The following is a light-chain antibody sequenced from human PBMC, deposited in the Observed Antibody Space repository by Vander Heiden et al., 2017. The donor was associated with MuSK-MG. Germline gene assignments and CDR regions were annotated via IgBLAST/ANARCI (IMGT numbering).Light chain of an antibody. Sequence: DIQMTQSPSSLSASVGDRVTITCPASQAISNSLAWYQQKAGKAPKLLLFGASILQSGVNSRFSDSVDGTDYTLTINSRQPEDFATYYCQQYYSGLRFLSFGGGTKVEIK. V-gene: IGKV1-NL1*01. CDR1: QAISNS. CDR2: GAS. CDR3: QQYYSGLRFLS. J-gene: IGKJ4*01.